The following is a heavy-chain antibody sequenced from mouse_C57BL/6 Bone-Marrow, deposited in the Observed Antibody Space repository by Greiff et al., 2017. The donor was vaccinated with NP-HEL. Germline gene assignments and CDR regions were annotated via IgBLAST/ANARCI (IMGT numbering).Heavy chain of an antibody. Sequence: VQLKQSGPELVKPGASVKMSCKASGYTFTDYNMHWVKQSHGKSLEWIGYINPNNGGTSYNQKFKGKATLTVNKSSSTAYMELRSLTSEDSAVYYCARERAGTYFDYWGQGTTLTVSS. CDR3: ARERAGTYFDY. CDR1: GYTFTDYN. CDR2: INPNNGGT. D-gene: IGHD3-3*01. V-gene: IGHV1-22*01. J-gene: IGHJ2*01.